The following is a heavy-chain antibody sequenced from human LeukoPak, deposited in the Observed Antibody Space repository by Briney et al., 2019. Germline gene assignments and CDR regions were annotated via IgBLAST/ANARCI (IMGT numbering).Heavy chain of an antibody. CDR1: GFTVSSNY. Sequence: PGGSLRLSCAASGFTVSSNYMSWVRQAPGKGLEWVSVIYSGGSTYYADSVKGRFTISRDNSKNTLYLQMNSLRAEDTAVYYCARDGHYYGLKNAFDIWGQGTMVTVSS. CDR3: ARDGHYYGLKNAFDI. D-gene: IGHD3-10*01. V-gene: IGHV3-53*05. CDR2: IYSGGST. J-gene: IGHJ3*02.